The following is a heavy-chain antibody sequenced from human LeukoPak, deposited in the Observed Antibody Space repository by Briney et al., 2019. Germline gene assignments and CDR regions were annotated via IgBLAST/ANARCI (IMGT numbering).Heavy chain of an antibody. CDR2: INHSGST. J-gene: IGHJ4*02. D-gene: IGHD6-19*01. CDR3: ARGRLSSDWYGGLDY. V-gene: IGHV4-34*01. CDR1: GGSFSGYY. Sequence: PSETLSLTCAVYGGSFSGYYWSWIRQPPGKGLEWIGEINHSGSTNYNPSLKSRVTISVDTSKNQFSLKLSSVTAADTAVYYCARGRLSSDWYGGLDYWGQGTLVTVSS.